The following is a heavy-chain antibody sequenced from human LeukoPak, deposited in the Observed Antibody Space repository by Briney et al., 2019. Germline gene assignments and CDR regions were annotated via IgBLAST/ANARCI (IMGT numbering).Heavy chain of an antibody. D-gene: IGHD3-22*01. CDR3: ARVPRKYYYDSSGYPDY. V-gene: IGHV3-21*01. J-gene: IGHJ4*02. CDR2: ISSSSSYI. Sequence: GGSLRLSCAASGFTFSSYSMNWVRQAPGKGLEWVSSISSSSSYIYYADSVEGRFTISRDNAKNSLYLQMNSLRAEDTAVYYCARVPRKYYYDSSGYPDYWGQGTLVTVSS. CDR1: GFTFSSYS.